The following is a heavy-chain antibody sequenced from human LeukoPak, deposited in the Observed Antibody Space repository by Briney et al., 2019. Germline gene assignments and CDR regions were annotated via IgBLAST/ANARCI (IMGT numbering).Heavy chain of an antibody. CDR1: GFTFSSYA. J-gene: IGHJ6*03. CDR3: AKKGGNYYYYYMDV. Sequence: GGSLRLSCAASGFTFSSYAMSWVRQAPGKGLEWVSAISGSGGSTYYAGSVKGRFTISRDNSKNTLYLQMNSLRAEDTAVYYCAKKGGNYYYYYMDVWGKGTTVTVSS. D-gene: IGHD3-16*01. CDR2: ISGSGGST. V-gene: IGHV3-23*01.